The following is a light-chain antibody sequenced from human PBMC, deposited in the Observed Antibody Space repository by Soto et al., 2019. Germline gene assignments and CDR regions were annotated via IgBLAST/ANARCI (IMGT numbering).Light chain of an antibody. V-gene: IGKV3D-20*02. J-gene: IGKJ5*01. CDR1: QSVSSSY. Sequence: EIVLTQSPGTLSLSPGERATVSCRASQSVSSSYLAWYQQKPGQAPRLLIYGASSRATGIPDRFSGSGSGTDFTLTISSLEPEDFAVYYCQQRSNWPITFGQGTRLENK. CDR2: GAS. CDR3: QQRSNWPIT.